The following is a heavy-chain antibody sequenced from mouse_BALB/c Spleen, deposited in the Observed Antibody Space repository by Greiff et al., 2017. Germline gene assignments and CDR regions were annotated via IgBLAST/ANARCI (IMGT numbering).Heavy chain of an antibody. CDR3: ARGAMDY. CDR1: GYSITSDYA. CDR2: ISYSGST. J-gene: IGHJ4*01. V-gene: IGHV3-2*02. Sequence: EVKLQESGPGLVKPSQSLSLTCTVTGYSITSDYAWNWIRQFPGNKLEWMGYISYSGSTSYNPSRKSRISITRDTSKNQFFLQLNSVTTEDTATYYCARGAMDYWGQGTSVTVSS.